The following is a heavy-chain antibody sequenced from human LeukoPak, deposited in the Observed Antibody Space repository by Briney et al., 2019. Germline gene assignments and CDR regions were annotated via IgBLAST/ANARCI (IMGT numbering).Heavy chain of an antibody. V-gene: IGHV3-21*01. CDR1: GFTFSSYS. CDR2: ISSSSSYI. J-gene: IGHJ6*02. CDR3: ARDYYPLGTTVTDVNYYYYYGMDV. D-gene: IGHD4-17*01. Sequence: PGGSLRLSCAASGFTFSSYSMNWVRQAPGKGLEWVSSISSSSSYIYYADSVKGRFTISRDNAKNSLYLQMNSLRAEDTAVYYCARDYYPLGTTVTDVNYYYYYGMDVWGQGTTVTVSS.